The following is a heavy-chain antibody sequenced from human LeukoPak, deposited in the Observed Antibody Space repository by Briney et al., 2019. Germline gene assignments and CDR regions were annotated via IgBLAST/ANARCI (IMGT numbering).Heavy chain of an antibody. CDR2: ISSSSSCI. CDR1: GFTFSSYS. D-gene: IGHD3-22*01. V-gene: IGHV3-21*01. J-gene: IGHJ6*02. CDR3: ARDNYDSSGYYGYYYYYGMDV. Sequence: GGSLRLSCAASGFTFSSYSMNWVRQAPGKGLEWVSSISSSSSCIYYADSVKGRFTISRDNAKNSLYLQMNSLRAEDTAVYYCARDNYDSSGYYGYYYYYGMDVWGQGTTVTVSS.